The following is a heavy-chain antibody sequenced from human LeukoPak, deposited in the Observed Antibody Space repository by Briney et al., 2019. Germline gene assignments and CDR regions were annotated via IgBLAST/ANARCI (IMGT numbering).Heavy chain of an antibody. CDR3: ARESVLMVYAIDY. Sequence: GGSLRLSCAVSGFTFSSYSMNWVRQAPGKGLEWVSSISSSSSYIYYADSVKGRFTISRDNAKNSLYLQMSSLRAEDTAVYYCARESVLMVYAIDYWGQGTLVTVSS. CDR2: ISSSSSYI. D-gene: IGHD2-8*01. J-gene: IGHJ4*02. CDR1: GFTFSSYS. V-gene: IGHV3-21*01.